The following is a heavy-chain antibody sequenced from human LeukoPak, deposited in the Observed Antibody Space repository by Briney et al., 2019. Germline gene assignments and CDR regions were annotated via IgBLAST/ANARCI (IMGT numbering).Heavy chain of an antibody. J-gene: IGHJ4*02. CDR2: ISSSGSTI. D-gene: IGHD2-2*02. CDR1: GFTFSSYE. V-gene: IGHV3-48*03. Sequence: PGGSLRLSCAASGFTFSSYEMNWVRQAPGKGLEWVSYISSSGSTIYYADSVKGRSTISRDNAKNSLYLQMNSLRAEDTAVYYCARGNCSSASCYTDFDYWGQGTLVTVSS. CDR3: ARGNCSSASCYTDFDY.